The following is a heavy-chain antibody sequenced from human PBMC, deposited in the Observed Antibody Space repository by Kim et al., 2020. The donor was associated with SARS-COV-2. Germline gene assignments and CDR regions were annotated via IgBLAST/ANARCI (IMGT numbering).Heavy chain of an antibody. J-gene: IGHJ6*02. CDR2: IYYSGST. Sequence: SETLSLTCTVSGGSISSGDYYWSWIRQPPGKGLEWIGYIYYSGSTYYNPSLKSRVTISVDTSKNQFSLKLSSVTAADTAVYYCARDRIVVVPAARYYYYYYGMDVWGQGTTVTVSS. CDR3: ARDRIVVVPAARYYYYYYGMDV. D-gene: IGHD2-2*01. CDR1: GGSISSGDYY. V-gene: IGHV4-30-4*01.